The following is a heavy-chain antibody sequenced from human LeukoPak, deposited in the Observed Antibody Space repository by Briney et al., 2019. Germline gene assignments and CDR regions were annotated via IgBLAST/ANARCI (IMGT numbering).Heavy chain of an antibody. CDR1: GYIFTDYY. Sequence: GASVKVSCKASGYIFTDYYIHWVRQAPGQGLEWMGWINPHSGGTNYAQQFQGRVSMTRDTSITTAYMELSRLRSDDTAVYYCARGLVRWLADYYYYYGMDVWGQGTTVTVSS. CDR3: ARGLVRWLADYYYYYGMDV. CDR2: INPHSGGT. V-gene: IGHV1-2*02. D-gene: IGHD6-19*01. J-gene: IGHJ6*02.